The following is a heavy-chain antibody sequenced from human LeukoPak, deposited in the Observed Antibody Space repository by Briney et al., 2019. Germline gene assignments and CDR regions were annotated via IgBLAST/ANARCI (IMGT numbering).Heavy chain of an antibody. D-gene: IGHD6-6*01. V-gene: IGHV3-30*04. Sequence: PGGSLRLSCAASGFTFSSYAMHWVRQAPGKGLEWVAVISYDGSNKYYADSVKGQFTISRDNSKNTLYLQMNSLRAEDTAVYYCARDRGSSYYFDYWGQGTLVTVSS. CDR2: ISYDGSNK. CDR1: GFTFSSYA. CDR3: ARDRGSSYYFDY. J-gene: IGHJ4*02.